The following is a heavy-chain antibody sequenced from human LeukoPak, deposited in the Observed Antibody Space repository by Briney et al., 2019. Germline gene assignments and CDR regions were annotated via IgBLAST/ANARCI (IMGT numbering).Heavy chain of an antibody. CDR3: ARDVDGSGSYPPRFDY. V-gene: IGHV4-4*07. CDR2: IHSSGST. CDR1: GDSISYFY. Sequence: SETLSLTCSVSGDSISYFYWSWIRQAAGKGLEWIGRIHSSGSTDYNASLKSRVTMSVDTSKNQLSLKVISVTAADTAVYYCARDVDGSGSYPPRFDYWGQGTLVTVSS. D-gene: IGHD3-10*01. J-gene: IGHJ4*02.